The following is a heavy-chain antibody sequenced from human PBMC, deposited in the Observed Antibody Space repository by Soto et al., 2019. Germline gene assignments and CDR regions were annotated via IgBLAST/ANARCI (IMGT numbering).Heavy chain of an antibody. CDR3: TRVYSSSYHYFDY. CDR2: IYSAGSA. V-gene: IGHV3-66*01. Sequence: GGSLRLSCAASGFTVSSYHMSWVRQAPGKGLEWVSIIYSAGSADSADSVKGRFTISRDNSKNTLYLQMSSLRAEDTAVYYCTRVYSSSYHYFDYWGQGTLVTV. D-gene: IGHD6-13*01. CDR1: GFTVSSYH. J-gene: IGHJ4*02.